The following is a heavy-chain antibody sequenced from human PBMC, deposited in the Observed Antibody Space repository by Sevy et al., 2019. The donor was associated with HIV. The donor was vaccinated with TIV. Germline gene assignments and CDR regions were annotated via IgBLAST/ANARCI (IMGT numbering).Heavy chain of an antibody. CDR2: ISATGGGT. J-gene: IGHJ3*01. D-gene: IGHD3-22*01. CDR3: AKALNPALESMIEVIFRTLKGFDV. V-gene: IGHV3-23*01. Sequence: GGSLRLSCAASRFTFNTHAMNWVRQAPGKGLEWVSGISATGGGTYYTDSVKGRFTVSRDNYQNTLYLQMNSLRADDTAIYYCAKALNPALESMIEVIFRTLKGFDVWGQGTMVTVSS. CDR1: RFTFNTHA.